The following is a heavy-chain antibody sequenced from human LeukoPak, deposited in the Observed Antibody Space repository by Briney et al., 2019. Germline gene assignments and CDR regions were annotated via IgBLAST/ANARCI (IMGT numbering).Heavy chain of an antibody. CDR2: ISSSSSTI. CDR3: ARVSMVYADPGDYEDY. CDR1: GFTFSIYS. V-gene: IGHV3-48*04. Sequence: GGSLRLSCAASGFTFSIYSMNWVRQAPGKGLEWVSYISSSSSTIYYADSVKGRFTISRDNAKNSLYLQMNTLRAEDTAVYYCARVSMVYADPGDYEDYWGQGTLVTVSS. J-gene: IGHJ4*02. D-gene: IGHD2-8*01.